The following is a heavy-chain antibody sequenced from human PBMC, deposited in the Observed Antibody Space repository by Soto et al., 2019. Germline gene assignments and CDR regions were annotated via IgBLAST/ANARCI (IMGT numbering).Heavy chain of an antibody. CDR1: GGSISSYY. D-gene: IGHD4-4*01. Sequence: SETLSLTCTVSGGSISSYYWSWIRQPPGKGLEWIGYIYYSGSTNYNPSLKSRVTISVDTSKNQFSLKLSSVTAADTAVYYCARVTYINQGWEDYYYGMDVWGQGTTVTVSS. CDR3: ARVTYINQGWEDYYYGMDV. V-gene: IGHV4-59*01. J-gene: IGHJ6*02. CDR2: IYYSGST.